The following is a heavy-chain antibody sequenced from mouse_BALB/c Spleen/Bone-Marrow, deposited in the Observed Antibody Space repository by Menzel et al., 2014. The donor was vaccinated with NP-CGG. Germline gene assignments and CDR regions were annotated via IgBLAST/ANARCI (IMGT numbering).Heavy chain of an antibody. Sequence: VQLKDSGGGLVQPGGSLKLSCAASGFDFSRYWMSWVRQAPGKGLEWIGEINPDSSTINYTPSLKDKFIISRDSAKNTLYLQMSKVRSEDTALYYCARMHYYGYVAYWGQGTLVTVSA. CDR2: INPDSSTI. CDR3: ARMHYYGYVAY. CDR1: GFDFSRYW. D-gene: IGHD1-2*01. V-gene: IGHV4-1*02. J-gene: IGHJ3*01.